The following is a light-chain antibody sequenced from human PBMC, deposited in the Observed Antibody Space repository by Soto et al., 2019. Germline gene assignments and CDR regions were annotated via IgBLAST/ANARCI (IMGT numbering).Light chain of an antibody. Sequence: IEMTQSPSSLSASVGETGTISCRASQGIGNALGWYQQKPGKRPKVLIYGASNLQSGVPPRFNGSRSETEFTLTIRNLQPDDFATYYCQQYNSFPWTFGLGTKVDIK. CDR3: QQYNSFPWT. CDR1: QGIGNA. CDR2: GAS. V-gene: IGKV1-17*02. J-gene: IGKJ1*01.